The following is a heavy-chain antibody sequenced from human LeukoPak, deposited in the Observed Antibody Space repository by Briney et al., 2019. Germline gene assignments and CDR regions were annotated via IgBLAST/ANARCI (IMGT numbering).Heavy chain of an antibody. CDR2: ISGSGGST. D-gene: IGHD3-16*02. J-gene: IGHJ3*02. V-gene: IGHV3-23*01. CDR1: GFTFSSYA. CDR3: ASWGDYIWGSYRSDAFDI. Sequence: PGGSLRLSCAASGFTFSSYAMSWVRQAPGKGLEWVSAISGSGGSTYYADSVKGRLTISRDNSKNTLYLQMNSLRAEDTAVYYCASWGDYIWGSYRSDAFDIWGQGTMVTVSS.